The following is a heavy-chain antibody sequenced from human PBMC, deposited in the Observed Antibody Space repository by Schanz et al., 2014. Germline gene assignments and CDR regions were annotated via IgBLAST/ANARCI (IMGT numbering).Heavy chain of an antibody. V-gene: IGHV3-21*01. CDR1: GFSVSTNY. J-gene: IGHJ4*02. CDR3: ARGTYYFDY. CDR2: IGSSSSYI. Sequence: EVQLVESGGGLMQPGGSLRLSCAVSGFSVSTNYMSWVRQAPGKGLEWVSSIGSSSSYIHYADSVKGRFTISRDNAKNSLYLQMNSLRAEDTAVYYCARGTYYFDYWGQGTLVTVSS.